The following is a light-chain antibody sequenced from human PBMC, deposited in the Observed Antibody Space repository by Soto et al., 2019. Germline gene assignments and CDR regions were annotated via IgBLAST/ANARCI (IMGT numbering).Light chain of an antibody. CDR2: GAS. CDR1: QSVSSSY. V-gene: IGKV3-20*01. Sequence: EIVLTQPPGTLSLSPGERATLSCRASQSVSSSYLAWYQQKPGQAPRLLIFGASRRATGIPDRFSGSGSGTDFTLTISRLEPEDFAVFYCQQYVSSPPTFGQGTKVEIK. J-gene: IGKJ1*01. CDR3: QQYVSSPPT.